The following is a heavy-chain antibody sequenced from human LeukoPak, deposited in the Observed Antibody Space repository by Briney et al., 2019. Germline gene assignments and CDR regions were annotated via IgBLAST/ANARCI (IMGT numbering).Heavy chain of an antibody. CDR1: GGSISSSSYY. CDR2: IYYSGST. D-gene: IGHD2/OR15-2a*01. J-gene: IGHJ6*02. V-gene: IGHV4-39*02. CDR3: ARDYGPPPSYGDYYYYGMDV. Sequence: SETLSLTCTVSGGSISSSSYYWGWLRQPPGKGLEWIGSIYYSGSTYYNPSLKSRVTISVDTSKNQFSLKLSSVAAADTAVYYCARDYGPPPSYGDYYYYGMDVWGQGTTVTVSS.